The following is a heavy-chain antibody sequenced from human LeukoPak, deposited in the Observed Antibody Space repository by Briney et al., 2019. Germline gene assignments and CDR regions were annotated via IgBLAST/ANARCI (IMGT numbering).Heavy chain of an antibody. CDR3: AKSGGYSYGGYDY. CDR1: GFTFDDYA. CDR2: TRWNSGSI. J-gene: IGHJ4*02. V-gene: IGHV3-9*01. Sequence: GRSLRLSCAGAGFTFDDYAMHFVRQAPGKGREWVAGTRWNSGSIGYADSVKGRFTMSRDNAKNSLYLQMNSLSAEDAALSHCAKSGGYSYGGYDYWGQGTLVKASS. D-gene: IGHD5-18*01.